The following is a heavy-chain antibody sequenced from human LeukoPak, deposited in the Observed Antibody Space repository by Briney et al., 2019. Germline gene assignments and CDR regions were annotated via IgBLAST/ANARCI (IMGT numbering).Heavy chain of an antibody. Sequence: GESLKISCKGSGYSFTSYWIGWVRQMPGKGLEWMGIIYPGDSDTRYSPSFQGQVTISADKSISTAYLQWSSLKASDTAMYYCARRDYYGSGSYLTYYFDYWGQGTLVTASS. CDR3: ARRDYYGSGSYLTYYFDY. V-gene: IGHV5-51*01. CDR2: IYPGDSDT. D-gene: IGHD3-10*01. CDR1: GYSFTSYW. J-gene: IGHJ4*02.